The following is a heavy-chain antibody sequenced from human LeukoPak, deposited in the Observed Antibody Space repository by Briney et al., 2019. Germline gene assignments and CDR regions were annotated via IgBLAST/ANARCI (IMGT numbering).Heavy chain of an antibody. D-gene: IGHD1-26*01. J-gene: IGHJ4*02. Sequence: GASVKVSCKAAGYTFTGYYMHWVRQAPGQGLEWMGWINPNSGGTNYAQKFQGRVTMTRDTSISTAYMELSRLRSDDTAVYYCARSRVGAIALDYWGQGTLVTVSS. CDR3: ARSRVGAIALDY. CDR1: GYTFTGYY. V-gene: IGHV1-2*02. CDR2: INPNSGGT.